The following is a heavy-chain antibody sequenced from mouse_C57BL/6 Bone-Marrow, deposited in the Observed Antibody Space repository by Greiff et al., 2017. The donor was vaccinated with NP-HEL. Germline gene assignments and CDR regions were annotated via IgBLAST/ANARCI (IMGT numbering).Heavy chain of an antibody. V-gene: IGHV14-4*01. D-gene: IGHD1-1*01. CDR1: GFNIKDDY. J-gene: IGHJ2*01. CDR3: TTKGYGSSYGFFDY. Sequence: VQLKQSGAELVRPGASVKLSCTASGFNIKDDYMHWVKQRPEQGLEWIGWIDPENGDTEYASKFQGKATITADTSSNTAYLQLSSLTSEDTAVYYCTTKGYGSSYGFFDYWGQGTTLTVSS. CDR2: IDPENGDT.